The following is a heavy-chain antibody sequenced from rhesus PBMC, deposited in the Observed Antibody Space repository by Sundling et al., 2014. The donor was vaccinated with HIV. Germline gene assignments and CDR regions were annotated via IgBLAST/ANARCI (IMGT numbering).Heavy chain of an antibody. J-gene: IGHJ4*01. CDR1: GFTFSNYG. CDR3: AKMYEDDFGYYYTYYFDS. Sequence: EVQLVETGGGLVQPGGSLKLSCAASGFTFSNYGMSWVRQAPGRGLEWVSGINSGGGGTYYVDSVKGRFTISRDNSKNTLSLQMNSLRAEDTAVYYCAKMYEDDFGYYYTYYFDSWGQGVLVTVSS. CDR2: INSGGGGT. V-gene: IGHV3S42*01. D-gene: IGHD3-9*01.